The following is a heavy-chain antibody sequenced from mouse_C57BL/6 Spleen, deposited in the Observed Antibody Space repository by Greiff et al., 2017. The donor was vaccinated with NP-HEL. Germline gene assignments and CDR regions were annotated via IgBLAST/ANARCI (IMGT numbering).Heavy chain of an antibody. D-gene: IGHD2-2*01. J-gene: IGHJ1*03. V-gene: IGHV1-61*01. CDR2: IYPSDSET. CDR1: GYTFTSYW. Sequence: VQLQQPGAELVRPGSSVKLSCKASGYTFTSYWMDWVKQRPGQGLEWIGNIYPSDSETHYNQKFKDKATLTVDKSSSTAYMQLSSLTSEDSAVYYCARAGYDRYFDVWGTGTTVTVSS. CDR3: ARAGYDRYFDV.